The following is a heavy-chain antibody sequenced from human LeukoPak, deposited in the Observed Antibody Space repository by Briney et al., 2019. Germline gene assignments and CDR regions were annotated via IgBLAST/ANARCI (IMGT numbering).Heavy chain of an antibody. CDR1: GSSVSSSSYF. J-gene: IGHJ5*01. D-gene: IGHD1-1*01. V-gene: IGHV4-39*06. Sequence: SETLSLTCAVSGSSVSSSSYFWGSIRQAPGEGPGWLCSLSHNGDTYYNPSLKSRVTISLDLSKNQFTQTVTSVTVADTALYFCASRNVLSPTAVQTWFDSWGQGTLITV. CDR3: ASRNVLSPTAVQTWFDS. CDR2: LSHNGDT.